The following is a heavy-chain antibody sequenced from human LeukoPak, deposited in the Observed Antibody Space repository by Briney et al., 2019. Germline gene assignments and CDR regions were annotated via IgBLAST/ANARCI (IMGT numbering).Heavy chain of an antibody. CDR3: ARDVSGVVVVAATPKPDY. CDR1: GFTFSSYL. J-gene: IGHJ4*02. CDR2: IKQDGSEK. V-gene: IGHV3-7*01. D-gene: IGHD2-15*01. Sequence: PGGSLRLSCAASGFTFSSYLMTWVRQAPGKGLEWVANIKQDGSEKYYVDSVKCRFTISRDNAKNSLYLQMSSLRAEDTAVYYCARDVSGVVVVAATPKPDYWGQGTLVTVSS.